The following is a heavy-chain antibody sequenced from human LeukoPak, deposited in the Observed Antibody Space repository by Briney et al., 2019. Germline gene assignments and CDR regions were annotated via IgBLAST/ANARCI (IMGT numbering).Heavy chain of an antibody. J-gene: IGHJ3*02. CDR1: GYTFTGYY. CDR2: INPNSGCT. CDR3: ARAKTFYYYGSRRAFDI. Sequence: GASVKVSCKASGYTFTGYYMHWVRQATGQGLEWMGWINPNSGCTNYAQKFQGRVTMTRDTSISTAYMELSRLRSEDRAVYCCARAKTFYYYGSRRAFDIWREGTMVSVSS. D-gene: IGHD3-22*01. V-gene: IGHV1-2*02.